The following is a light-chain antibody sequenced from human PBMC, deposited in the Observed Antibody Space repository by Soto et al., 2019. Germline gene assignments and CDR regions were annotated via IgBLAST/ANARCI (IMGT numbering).Light chain of an antibody. CDR2: GNT. V-gene: IGLV1-40*01. CDR3: CSYAGSYTYV. Sequence: QSVLTQPPSVSGAPGQTVSISCTGSSTNIGAGYGVHWYQQRPGTAPKLLIVGNTIRPSGVPDRFSGSKSGKTASLTISGLQAEDEAEYYCCSYAGSYTYVFGTGTKVTVL. CDR1: STNIGAGYG. J-gene: IGLJ1*01.